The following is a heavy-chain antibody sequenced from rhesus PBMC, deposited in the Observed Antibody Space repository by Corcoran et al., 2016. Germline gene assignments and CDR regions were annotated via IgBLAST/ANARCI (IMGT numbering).Heavy chain of an antibody. V-gene: IGHV4-122*02. CDR1: GGSISSSYYY. CDR2: ISYSGST. J-gene: IGHJ4*01. D-gene: IGHD1-1-1*01. CDR3: ARDLAWAPESDY. Sequence: QVQLQESGPGLVKPSETLSLTCAVSGGSISSSYYYWSWIRQAPGKGLEWIGYISYSGSTSYNPSLKSRVTISRDTSKNQFSLKLSSVTAADTAVYYCARDLAWAPESDYWGQGVLVTVSS.